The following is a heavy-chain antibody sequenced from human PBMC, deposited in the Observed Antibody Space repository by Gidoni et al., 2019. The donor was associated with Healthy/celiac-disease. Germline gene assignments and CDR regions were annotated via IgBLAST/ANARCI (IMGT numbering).Heavy chain of an antibody. J-gene: IGHJ6*02. D-gene: IGHD6-19*01. CDR3: ARGKNAVSGWGYYYGMDV. CDR2: INPSGGST. Sequence: QVQLVQSGAEVKKPGASVKVSCKASGYTFTSYYMHWVRQAPGQGLEWMGIINPSGGSTSYAEKFQGRVTMTRDTATSTVYMELSSLRSEDTAVYYCARGKNAVSGWGYYYGMDVWGQGTTVTVSS. CDR1: GYTFTSYY. V-gene: IGHV1-46*01.